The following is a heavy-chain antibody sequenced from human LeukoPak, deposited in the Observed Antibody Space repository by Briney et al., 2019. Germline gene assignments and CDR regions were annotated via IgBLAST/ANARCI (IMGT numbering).Heavy chain of an antibody. J-gene: IGHJ4*02. CDR2: ISGGGGDT. V-gene: IGHV3-23*01. D-gene: IGHD3-10*01. Sequence: GGSLRLSCAASGFTFSSYAVSWVRQASGKGLEWVSAISGGGGDTFYADSVKGRSSISRDNFNNRVLLQMNSLRAEDTAMYYCARWFGEPPNFDFWGQGTLVTVSS. CDR1: GFTFSSYA. CDR3: ARWFGEPPNFDF.